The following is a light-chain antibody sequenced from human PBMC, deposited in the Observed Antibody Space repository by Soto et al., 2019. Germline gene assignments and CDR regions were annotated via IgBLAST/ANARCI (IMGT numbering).Light chain of an antibody. CDR3: QQGYSSRWT. J-gene: IGKJ1*01. V-gene: IGKV1-39*01. CDR2: ATS. CDR1: QNIRSY. Sequence: DIPMTQSPSSLSASVGDRVTITCRASQNIRSYLTWYQQKPGKAPQLLIYATSSLQTGVPSRFSASGYGTDFSLVSSDLQPEDSATYDCQQGYSSRWTSGRGTKVEI.